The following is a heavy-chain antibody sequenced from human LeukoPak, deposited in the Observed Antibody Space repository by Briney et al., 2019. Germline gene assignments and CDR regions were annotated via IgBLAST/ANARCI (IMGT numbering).Heavy chain of an antibody. D-gene: IGHD2-8*01. CDR2: IIPIFGTA. V-gene: IGHV1-69*13. CDR3: ARSPEGDIVPPGGGWFDP. J-gene: IGHJ5*02. CDR1: GGTFSSYA. Sequence: ASVKVSCTASGGTFSSYAISWVRQAPGQGLEWMGGIIPIFGTANYAQKFQGRVTITADESTSTAYMELSSLRSEDTAVYYCARSPEGDIVPPGGGWFDPWGQGTLVTVSS.